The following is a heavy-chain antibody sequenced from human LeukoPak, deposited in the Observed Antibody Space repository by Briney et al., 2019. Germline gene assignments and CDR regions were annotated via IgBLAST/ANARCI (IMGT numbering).Heavy chain of an antibody. CDR3: ARDWRRWLQNWYFDL. D-gene: IGHD5-24*01. V-gene: IGHV3-7*01. J-gene: IGHJ2*01. CDR2: INEDGSEK. Sequence: GGSLRLSCRASGFTFNSFWMSWIRQAPGKGPEWVANINEDGSEKDYVDPVRGRFTISRDDAKDSVYLQMNGLRAEDTAVYYCARDWRRWLQNWYFDLWGRGTLVSVSS. CDR1: GFTFNSFW.